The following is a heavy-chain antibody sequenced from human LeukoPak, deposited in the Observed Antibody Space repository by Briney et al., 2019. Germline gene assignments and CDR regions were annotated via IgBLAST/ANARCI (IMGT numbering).Heavy chain of an antibody. CDR2: IDGDGSVT. V-gene: IGHV3-74*01. D-gene: IGHD2-8*01. Sequence: PAGGSLRLSCAASGFTLRTYWMHWVRQVPGEGLMWVSRIDGDGSVTNYADSVKGRFTISKDHAKNTLFLQMTSLRVEDTATYFCVRSLGDDAWGQGTRVTVSS. CDR1: GFTLRTYW. J-gene: IGHJ3*01. CDR3: VRSLGDDA.